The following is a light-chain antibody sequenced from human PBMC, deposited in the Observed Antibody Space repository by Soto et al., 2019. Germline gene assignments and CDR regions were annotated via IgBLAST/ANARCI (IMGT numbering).Light chain of an antibody. CDR3: QQYHTRPA. Sequence: EIVMTQSPATLSVSPGERGTLPWRASQSVSSNLAWSQQKPGHAPRPLIYGAATRATGIPARFSGSGSGTEFTLTISSLKSEDFAVYYCQQYHTRPAFGQGTKVDIK. CDR2: GAA. J-gene: IGKJ1*01. V-gene: IGKV3-15*01. CDR1: QSVSSN.